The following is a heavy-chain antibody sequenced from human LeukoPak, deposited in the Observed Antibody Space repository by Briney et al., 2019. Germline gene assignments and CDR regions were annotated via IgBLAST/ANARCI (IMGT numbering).Heavy chain of an antibody. V-gene: IGHV4-34*01. J-gene: IGHJ3*02. CDR1: GGSFSGYY. CDR2: INHSGST. D-gene: IGHD4-23*01. CDR3: AREYGGNSGMFDI. Sequence: SETLSLTCVVYGGSFSGYYCSWISQPPGKGREWIGEINHSGSTNYNTSLKSRVTISVDTPKNQLSLKLSSVTAADTAVYYCAREYGGNSGMFDICGQGAMVTVSS.